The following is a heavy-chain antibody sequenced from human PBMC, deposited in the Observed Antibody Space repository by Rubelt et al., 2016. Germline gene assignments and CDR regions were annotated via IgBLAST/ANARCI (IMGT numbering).Heavy chain of an antibody. D-gene: IGHD1-26*01. V-gene: IGHV3-23*01. CDR2: ISGSGGST. Sequence: GLEWVSAISGSGGSTYYADSVKGRFTISRDNSKNTLYLQMNSLRAEDTAVYYCAKFETGAHLRNWYFDLWGRGTLVTVSS. J-gene: IGHJ2*01. CDR3: AKFETGAHLRNWYFDL.